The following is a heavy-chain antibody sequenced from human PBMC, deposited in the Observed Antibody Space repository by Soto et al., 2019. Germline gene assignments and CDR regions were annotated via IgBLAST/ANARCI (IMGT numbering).Heavy chain of an antibody. D-gene: IGHD1-26*01. CDR2: VSYRGST. CDR1: GDSITDCF. Sequence: SETLSLTCTVSGDSITDCFSNWFRQPPGKGLEWIGHVSYRGSTHYNPSLRSRATISVDASKNQFSLKLRSVTAADTAVYYCVRGDAEVWEVKYWGQGILVTVSS. J-gene: IGHJ4*02. CDR3: VRGDAEVWEVKY. V-gene: IGHV4-59*01.